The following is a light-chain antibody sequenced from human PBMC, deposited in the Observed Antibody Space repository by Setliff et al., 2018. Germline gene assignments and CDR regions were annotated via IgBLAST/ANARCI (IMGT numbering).Light chain of an antibody. CDR3: CSYAGSRTYVI. V-gene: IGLV2-14*03. J-gene: IGLJ2*01. Sequence: QSALTQPAAVSGSPGQSIAISCAGTSSDVGGYNYVSWYQQHPGKAPKLIIYEVTKRPSGVSDRFSGSKSGNTASLTISGLQAEDEADYYCCSYAGSRTYVIFGGGTKVTVL. CDR2: EVT. CDR1: SSDVGGYNY.